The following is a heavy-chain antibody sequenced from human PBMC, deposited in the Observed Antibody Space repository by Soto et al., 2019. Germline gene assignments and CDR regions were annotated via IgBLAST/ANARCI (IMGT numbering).Heavy chain of an antibody. CDR2: ISTGGSSI. CDR1: EFIFSSFE. CDR3: ARGGRRRYFDN. V-gene: IGHV3-48*03. J-gene: IGHJ4*02. D-gene: IGHD3-16*01. Sequence: GGSLRLSCAASEFIFSSFEMNWVRQAPGKGLEWVSYISTGGSSIYYADSVKGRFTMSRDNAKNLLHLQMNSLRAEDTAVYYCARGGRRRYFDNWGQGTRVTVSS.